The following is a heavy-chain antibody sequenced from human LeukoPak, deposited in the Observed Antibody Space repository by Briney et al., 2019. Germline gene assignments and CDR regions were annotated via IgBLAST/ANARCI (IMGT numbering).Heavy chain of an antibody. D-gene: IGHD3-9*01. J-gene: IGHJ4*02. V-gene: IGHV3-23*01. CDR1: GFTFSTYA. CDR2: VGGSGRST. Sequence: GGSLRLSCAASGFTFSTYAMSWVRQAPGKGLEWVSAVGGSGRSTYYADSVKGRFTISRDNSKNTLYLQMNSLRAEDTAVYYCARDHDILTGYLDYWGQGTLVTVSS. CDR3: ARDHDILTGYLDY.